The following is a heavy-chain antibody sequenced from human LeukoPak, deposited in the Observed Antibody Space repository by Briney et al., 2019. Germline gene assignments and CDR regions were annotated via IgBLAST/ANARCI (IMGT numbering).Heavy chain of an antibody. Sequence: SVKVSCTASGYTFTSYGISWVRQAPGQGLEWMGGIIPIFGTANYAQKFQGRVTITTDESTSTAYMELSSLRSEDTAVYYCARAPTVTTPYYYYYMDVWGKGTTVTVSS. V-gene: IGHV1-69*05. D-gene: IGHD4-11*01. J-gene: IGHJ6*03. CDR2: IIPIFGTA. CDR1: GYTFTSYG. CDR3: ARAPTVTTPYYYYYMDV.